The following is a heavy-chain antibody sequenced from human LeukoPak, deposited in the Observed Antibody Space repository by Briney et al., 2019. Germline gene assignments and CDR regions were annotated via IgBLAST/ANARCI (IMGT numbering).Heavy chain of an antibody. V-gene: IGHV1-18*01. Sequence: ASVKVSCKASGYSFITNGIMWVRQAPGQGLEWMGWISAYNGNANYAQNFQGRVTLTRDTSTTTAYMELRSLRSDDTAVYYCARAFTYYDILTGYPTYYYYYYMDVWGKGTTVTISS. J-gene: IGHJ6*03. D-gene: IGHD3-9*01. CDR3: ARAFTYYDILTGYPTYYYYYYMDV. CDR1: GYSFITNG. CDR2: ISAYNGNA.